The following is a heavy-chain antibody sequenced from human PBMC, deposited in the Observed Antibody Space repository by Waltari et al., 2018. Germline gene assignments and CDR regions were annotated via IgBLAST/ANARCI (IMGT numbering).Heavy chain of an antibody. CDR3: ARGSGAAYFDY. J-gene: IGHJ4*02. CDR1: GGSISSYY. CDR2: IYYSGST. V-gene: IGHV4-59*01. Sequence: QVQLQESGPGLVKPSETLSLTCPVSGGSISSYYWSWIRQPPGKGLEWIGYIYYSGSTNYNPSLKSRVTISVDTSKNQFSLKLSSVTAADTAVYYCARGSGAAYFDYWGQGTLVTVSS. D-gene: IGHD6-19*01.